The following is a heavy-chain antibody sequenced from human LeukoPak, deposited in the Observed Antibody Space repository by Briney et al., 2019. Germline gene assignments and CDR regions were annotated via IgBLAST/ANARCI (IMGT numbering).Heavy chain of an antibody. CDR2: INWNGGST. Sequence: GGSLRLSCAASGFTLDGYGMSWVRQAPGKGLEWVSGINWNGGSTGYADSVKGRFTISRDNAKNSLYLKMNSLRAEDTALYYCARESSSNDYYYYYYMDVWGKGTTVTVSS. CDR3: ARESSSNDYYYYYYMDV. CDR1: GFTLDGYG. V-gene: IGHV3-20*04. J-gene: IGHJ6*03. D-gene: IGHD6-13*01.